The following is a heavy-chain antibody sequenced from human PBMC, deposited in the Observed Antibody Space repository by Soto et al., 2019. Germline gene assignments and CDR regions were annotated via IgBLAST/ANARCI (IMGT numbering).Heavy chain of an antibody. CDR3: ARFPPGGHFDY. Sequence: QVQLVQSGGGVVQPGRSLRLACEASGFTFSSNAMHWVRQAPGKGLEWVAVITYDGDNQFYADSVKGRFTISRDNTENTLYLPINSLRAGDTDVYYCARFPPGGHFDYGGHGALFTVSS. V-gene: IGHV3-30-3*01. CDR1: GFTFSSNA. D-gene: IGHD2-15*01. CDR2: ITYDGDNQ. J-gene: IGHJ4*01.